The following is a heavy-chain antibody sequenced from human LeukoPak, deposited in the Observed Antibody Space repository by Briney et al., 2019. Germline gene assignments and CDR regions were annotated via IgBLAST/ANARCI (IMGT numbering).Heavy chain of an antibody. V-gene: IGHV4-4*07. CDR1: GGSISIYY. CDR3: ARRVGRYFGERAYYYNYMDV. J-gene: IGHJ6*03. CDR2: IYTSGST. Sequence: SETLSLTCTVSGGSISIYYWNWIRQPAEKELEWIGRIYTSGSTNYNPSLKSRVTMSVDTSKNQFSLKLSSVTAADTAVYYCARRVGRYFGERAYYYNYMDVWGKGTTVTISS. D-gene: IGHD3-10*01.